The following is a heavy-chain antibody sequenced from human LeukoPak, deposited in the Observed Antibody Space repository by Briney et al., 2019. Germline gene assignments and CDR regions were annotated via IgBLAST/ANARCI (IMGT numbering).Heavy chain of an antibody. D-gene: IGHD3-22*01. Sequence: GGSLRLSCAASGFTFSIYAMSWVRQAPGKGLQWVSSITSSGDGTYYADSVKGRFTISRDNSENMLYLRMNSLRVEDTAVYFCAKDRPNYYGSNGHYYRRDGDYWGQGTLVTVSS. V-gene: IGHV3-23*01. CDR3: AKDRPNYYGSNGHYYRRDGDY. CDR2: ITSSGDGT. J-gene: IGHJ4*02. CDR1: GFTFSIYA.